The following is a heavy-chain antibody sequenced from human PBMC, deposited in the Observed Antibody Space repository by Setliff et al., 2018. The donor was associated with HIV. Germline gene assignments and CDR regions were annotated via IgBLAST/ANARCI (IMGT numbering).Heavy chain of an antibody. CDR1: GFTVSSNY. Sequence: GGSLRLSCAASGFTVSSNYMSWVRQAPGKGLEWVSVIYGGGTTHYADSVQGRFTISRDDSKNTLYLQMNSLRAEDTAVYYCARGQSRLRPDSLDLWGQGTLVTVSS. CDR3: ARGQSRLRPDSLDL. J-gene: IGHJ3*01. D-gene: IGHD2-21*02. V-gene: IGHV3-66*01. CDR2: IYGGGTT.